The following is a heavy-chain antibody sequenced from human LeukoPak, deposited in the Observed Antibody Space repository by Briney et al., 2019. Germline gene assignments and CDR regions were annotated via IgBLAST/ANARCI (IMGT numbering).Heavy chain of an antibody. Sequence: PSETLSLTCTVSGGSMTNYYWGWIRQSPGKGLEWIGYIFYSGSTNYNPSLKSRVTMSVDTSKSQFSLKLSSVTAADTAVYYCVSRRTAMFGVIKGPIDYWGQGTLVTVSS. CDR1: GGSMTNYY. J-gene: IGHJ4*02. D-gene: IGHD3-3*01. CDR3: VSRRTAMFGVIKGPIDY. V-gene: IGHV4-59*01. CDR2: IFYSGST.